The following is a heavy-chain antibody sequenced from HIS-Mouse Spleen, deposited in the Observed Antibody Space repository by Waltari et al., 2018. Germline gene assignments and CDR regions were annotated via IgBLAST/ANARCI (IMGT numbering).Heavy chain of an antibody. V-gene: IGHV4-39*07. CDR2: IYYSGGT. D-gene: IGHD6-13*01. CDR1: GGSISSSSSY. Sequence: QLQLQESGPGLVKPSETLSLTCTVSGGSISSSSSYCGWIRPPPGKGLEWVGGIYYSGGTYYNPSLKSRVTISVDTSKNQFSLKLSSVTAADTAVYYCAREIPYSSSWYDWYFDLWGRGTLVTVSS. J-gene: IGHJ2*01. CDR3: AREIPYSSSWYDWYFDL.